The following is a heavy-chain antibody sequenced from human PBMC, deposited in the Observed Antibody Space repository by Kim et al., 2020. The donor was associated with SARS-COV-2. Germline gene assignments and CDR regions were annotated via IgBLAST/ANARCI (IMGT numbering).Heavy chain of an antibody. CDR2: ISPYNGKT. V-gene: IGHV1-18*01. CDR1: GYTFTNFG. Sequence: ASVKVSCKASGYTFTNFGINWVRQAPGHGLEWMGWISPYNGKTDYAQKFQGKITMTADTSTSTVYMELRSLSSDDTAIFYCAREELYYYFTMDVWGQGTTVPVSS. D-gene: IGHD1-7*01. J-gene: IGHJ6*02. CDR3: AREELYYYFTMDV.